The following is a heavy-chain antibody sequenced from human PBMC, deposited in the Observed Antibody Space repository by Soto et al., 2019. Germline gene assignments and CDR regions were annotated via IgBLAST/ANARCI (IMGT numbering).Heavy chain of an antibody. Sequence: GVLRLSCAASGFSFSSYEMNWVRQAPGKGLEWVSYISSSGTTIYYADSVKGRFTISRDNAKNSLYLQMNSLRAEDTAVYYCARDGGGSYNWFDPWGQGTLVTVSS. J-gene: IGHJ5*02. D-gene: IGHD1-26*01. V-gene: IGHV3-48*03. CDR1: GFSFSSYE. CDR3: ARDGGGSYNWFDP. CDR2: ISSSGTTI.